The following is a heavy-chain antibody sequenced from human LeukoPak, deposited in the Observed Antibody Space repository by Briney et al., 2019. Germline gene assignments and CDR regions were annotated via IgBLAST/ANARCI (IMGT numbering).Heavy chain of an antibody. CDR3: ARDRGGYYYDSSGQNWFDP. V-gene: IGHV4-39*07. J-gene: IGHJ5*02. Sequence: SETLSLTCTVSGGSTSSSSYYWGWIRQPPGKGLEWIGSIYYIGSTYYNPSLKSRVTISVDTSKNQFSLKLSSVTAADTAVYYCARDRGGYYYDSSGQNWFDPWGQGTLVTVSS. CDR2: IYYIGST. CDR1: GGSTSSSSYY. D-gene: IGHD3-22*01.